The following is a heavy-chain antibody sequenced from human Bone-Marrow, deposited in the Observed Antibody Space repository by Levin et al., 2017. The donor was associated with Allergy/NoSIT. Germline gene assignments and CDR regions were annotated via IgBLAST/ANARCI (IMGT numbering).Heavy chain of an antibody. CDR2: ISSTGTTI. J-gene: IGHJ6*02. CDR3: VRDRHDVVYYNHGMDA. D-gene: IGHD3-16*01. V-gene: IGHV3-48*01. CDR1: GFTLISYS. Sequence: GESLKISCSTSGFTLISYSMNWVRQAPGKGPEWISYISSTGTTIFYADSVKGRFTISRDNAKKSLYLEMHSLRAEDTGVYYGVRDRHDVVYYNHGMDAWGQGTTVTVSS.